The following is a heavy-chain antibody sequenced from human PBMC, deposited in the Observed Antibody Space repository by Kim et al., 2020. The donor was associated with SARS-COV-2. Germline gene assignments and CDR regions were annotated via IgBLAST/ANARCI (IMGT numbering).Heavy chain of an antibody. CDR3: ARGGGSWFDP. D-gene: IGHD3-16*01. CDR2: IYYSGST. Sequence: SETLSLTCTVSGGSVSSGSYYWSWIRQPPGKGLEWIGYIYYSGSTNYNPSLKSRVTISVDTSKNQFSLKLSSVTAADTAVYYCARGGGSWFDPWGQGTLV. V-gene: IGHV4-61*01. J-gene: IGHJ5*02. CDR1: GGSVSSGSYY.